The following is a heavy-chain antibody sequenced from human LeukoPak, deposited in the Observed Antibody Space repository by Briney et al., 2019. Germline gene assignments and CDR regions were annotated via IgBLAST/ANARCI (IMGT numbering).Heavy chain of an antibody. D-gene: IGHD3-22*01. CDR3: ARADYYYDSSGYYYFNWFDP. Sequence: ASVKVSCKASGYTFTGYYMHWVRQAPGQGLEWMGWINPNSGGTNCAQKFQGRVTMTRDTSISTAYMELGRLRSDDTAVYYCARADYYYDSSGYYYFNWFDPWGQGTLVTVSS. CDR2: INPNSGGT. CDR1: GYTFTGYY. J-gene: IGHJ5*02. V-gene: IGHV1-2*02.